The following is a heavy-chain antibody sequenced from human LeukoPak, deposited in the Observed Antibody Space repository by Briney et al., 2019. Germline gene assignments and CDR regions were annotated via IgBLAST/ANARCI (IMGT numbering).Heavy chain of an antibody. V-gene: IGHV3-30-3*01. CDR2: ISYDGSNK. Sequence: EGSLRLSCAASGFTFSSYAMHWVRQAPGKGLEWVAVISYDGSNKYYADSVKGRFTISRDNSKNTLYLQMNSLRAEDTAVYYCARDPRLGSGWVKWFDPWGQGTLVTVSS. D-gene: IGHD6-19*01. CDR3: ARDPRLGSGWVKWFDP. J-gene: IGHJ5*02. CDR1: GFTFSSYA.